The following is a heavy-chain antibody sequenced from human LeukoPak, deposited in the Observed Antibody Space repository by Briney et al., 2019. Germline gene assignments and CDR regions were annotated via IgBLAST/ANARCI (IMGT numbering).Heavy chain of an antibody. V-gene: IGHV3-23*01. CDR3: AKDQNYYDSSGYYGGYYFDY. CDR1: GFTFSSYA. J-gene: IGHJ4*02. Sequence: GSLRLSCAASGFTFSSYAMSWVHQAPGKGLEWVSAISGSGGSTYYADSVKGRFTISRDNSRNTLYLQMNSLRAEDTAVYYCAKDQNYYDSSGYYGGYYFDYWGQGTLVTVSS. CDR2: ISGSGGST. D-gene: IGHD3-22*01.